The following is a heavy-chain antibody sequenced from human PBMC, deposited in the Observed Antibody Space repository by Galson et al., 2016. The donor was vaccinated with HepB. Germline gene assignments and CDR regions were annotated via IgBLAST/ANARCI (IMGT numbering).Heavy chain of an antibody. V-gene: IGHV1-69*10. CDR3: AKMPVAVTEPGVFDH. CDR1: GGTFNSHA. CDR2: IIPVLGVA. J-gene: IGHJ4*02. D-gene: IGHD6-19*01. Sequence: SVKVSCKASGGTFNSHAISWVRQAPGQGLEWVGGIIPVLGVADYKETLKGRVTITADKSTDTAYMELNNLRSDDTAVYYCAKMPVAVTEPGVFDHWGQGTLITVSS.